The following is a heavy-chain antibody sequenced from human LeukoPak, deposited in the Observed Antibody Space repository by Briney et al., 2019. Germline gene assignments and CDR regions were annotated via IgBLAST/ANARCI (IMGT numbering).Heavy chain of an antibody. CDR2: ISSSGSTI. CDR1: GFDFSFTW. CDR3: ARDVLRFLYYMDV. Sequence: GGSLRLSCAASGFDFSFTWMSWVRQAPGKGLEWVSYISSSGSTIYYADSVKGRLTISRDNAKNSLYLQMNSLRAEDTAVYYCARDVLRFLYYMDVWGKGTTVTVSS. V-gene: IGHV3-11*04. J-gene: IGHJ6*03. D-gene: IGHD3-3*01.